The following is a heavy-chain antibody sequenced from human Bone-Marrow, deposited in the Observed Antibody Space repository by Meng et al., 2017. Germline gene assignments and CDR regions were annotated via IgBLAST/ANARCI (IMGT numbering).Heavy chain of an antibody. J-gene: IGHJ3*02. CDR1: GYNFPDYY. CDR3: ARVSPYCSGGSCYPGAFDI. CDR2: INPKSGDT. V-gene: IGHV1-2*06. Sequence: ASVKVSCKPSGYNFPDYYIHWVRRAPGQGLEWMGRINPKSGDTHYAQKFQARVTMTGDTSISTAYMELSGLRSDDTAMYYCARVSPYCSGGSCYPGAFDIWGQGTMVTVSS. D-gene: IGHD2-15*01.